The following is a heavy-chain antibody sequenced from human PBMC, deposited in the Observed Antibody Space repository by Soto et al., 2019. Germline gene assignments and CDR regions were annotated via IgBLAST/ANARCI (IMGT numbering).Heavy chain of an antibody. CDR3: AKFFCCSTSCYRNYYYGMDV. V-gene: IGHV3-30*18. CDR2: ISYDGSNK. J-gene: IGHJ6*02. Sequence: PGGSLRLSCAASGFTFSSYGMHWVRQAPGKGLEWVAVISYDGSNKYYADSVKGRFTISRDNAKNTLYLQMNSLRAEDTAVYYCAKFFCCSTSCYRNYYYGMDVWGQGTTVTVSS. CDR1: GFTFSSYG. D-gene: IGHD2-2*01.